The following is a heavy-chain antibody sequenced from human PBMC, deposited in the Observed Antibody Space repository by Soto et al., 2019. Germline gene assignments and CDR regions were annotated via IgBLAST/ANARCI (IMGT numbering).Heavy chain of an antibody. CDR1: GYTFTGHY. Sequence: QVQLVQSGAEVKKPGASVKVSCKASGYTFTGHYIHWVRQAPEQGPEWVGEIGPERGDTRFAQKFQGRVTMTRDTSINTVYMEIKNLSPDDTAVYYCGRGRSGQIAVFYWGQGPPVPVSS. CDR3: GRGRSGQIAVFY. CDR2: IGPERGDT. D-gene: IGHD1-26*01. V-gene: IGHV1-2*02. J-gene: IGHJ4*02.